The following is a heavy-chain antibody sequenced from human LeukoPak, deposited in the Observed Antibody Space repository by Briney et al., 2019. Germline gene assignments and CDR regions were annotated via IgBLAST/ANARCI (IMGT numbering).Heavy chain of an antibody. V-gene: IGHV1-69*06. CDR3: ARGVRSGYDPPFDY. CDR1: GGTFSSYA. D-gene: IGHD5-12*01. Sequence: ASVRVSCKASGGTFSSYAISWVRQAPGQGLEWMGGIIPIFGTANYAQKFQGRVTVTADKSTSTAYMELSSLRSEDTAVYYCARGVRSGYDPPFDYWGQGTLVTVSS. J-gene: IGHJ4*02. CDR2: IIPIFGTA.